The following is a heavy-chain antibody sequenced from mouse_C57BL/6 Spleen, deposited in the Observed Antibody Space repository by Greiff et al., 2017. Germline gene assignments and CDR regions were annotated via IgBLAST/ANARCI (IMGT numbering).Heavy chain of an antibody. V-gene: IGHV3-6*01. D-gene: IGHD2-5*01. Sequence: EVQRVESGPGLVKPSQSLSLTCSVTGYSITSGYYWNWIRQFPGNKLEWMGYISYDGSNNYNPSLKNRISITRDTSKNQFFLKLNSVTTEDTATYYCARDYYSNYDYAMDYWGQGTSVTVSS. J-gene: IGHJ4*01. CDR3: ARDYYSNYDYAMDY. CDR2: ISYDGSN. CDR1: GYSITSGYY.